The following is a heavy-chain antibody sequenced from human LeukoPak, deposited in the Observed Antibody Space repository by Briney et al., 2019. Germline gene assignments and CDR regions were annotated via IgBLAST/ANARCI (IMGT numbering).Heavy chain of an antibody. D-gene: IGHD3-10*01. V-gene: IGHV7-4-1*02. CDR1: GYTFTSYA. CDR3: ARANLWFGELGWIDP. CDR2: INTNTGNP. Sequence: ASVKVSCKASGYTFTSYAMNWVRQAPGQGLEWMGWINTNTGNPTYAQGFTGRFVFSLDTSVSTAYLQISSLKADDTAVYYCARANLWFGELGWIDPWGQGTLVTVSS. J-gene: IGHJ5*02.